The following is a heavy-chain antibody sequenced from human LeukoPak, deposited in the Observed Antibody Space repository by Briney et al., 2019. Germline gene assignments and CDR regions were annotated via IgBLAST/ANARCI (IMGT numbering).Heavy chain of an antibody. Sequence: GASVKVSCKASGGTFSSYAISWVRQAPGQGLEWMGRIIPILGIANYAQKFQGRVTITADKSTSTAYMELSSLRSEDTAVHYCARDRGIVATWAFDYWGQGTLVTVSS. J-gene: IGHJ4*02. CDR3: ARDRGIVATWAFDY. V-gene: IGHV1-69*04. CDR1: GGTFSSYA. CDR2: IIPILGIA. D-gene: IGHD5-12*01.